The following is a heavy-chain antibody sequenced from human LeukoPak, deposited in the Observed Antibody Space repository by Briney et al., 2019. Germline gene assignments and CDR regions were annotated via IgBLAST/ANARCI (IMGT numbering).Heavy chain of an antibody. Sequence: TGGSLRLSCAASGFTFSSYEMNWVRQAPGRGLEWVSYISSSGGTLYYADSVKGRFTISRDNAKNSLYLQMNSLRAEDTAVYYCARDKHYDSRSGFYYYGMDVWGQGTTVTVS. CDR3: ARDKHYDSRSGFYYYGMDV. J-gene: IGHJ6*02. CDR2: ISSSGGTL. V-gene: IGHV3-48*03. D-gene: IGHD3-3*01. CDR1: GFTFSSYE.